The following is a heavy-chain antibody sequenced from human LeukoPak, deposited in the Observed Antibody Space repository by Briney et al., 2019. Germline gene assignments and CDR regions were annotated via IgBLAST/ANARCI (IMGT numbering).Heavy chain of an antibody. CDR1: GYTFTSYY. J-gene: IGHJ4*02. Sequence: EASVKASCKASGYTFTSYYMHWVRQAPGQGLEWMGIINPSGGSTSYAQKLQGRVTLTRDTSTSTVYMELSSLRSEDTAVYYCAIDPIAAAGRGDWGQETLVTVSS. V-gene: IGHV1-46*01. CDR2: INPSGGST. CDR3: AIDPIAAAGRGD. D-gene: IGHD6-13*01.